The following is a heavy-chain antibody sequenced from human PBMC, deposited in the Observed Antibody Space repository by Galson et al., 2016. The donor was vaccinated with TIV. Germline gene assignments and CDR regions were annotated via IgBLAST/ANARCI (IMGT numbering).Heavy chain of an antibody. V-gene: IGHV5-51*01. D-gene: IGHD3-22*01. Sequence: QSGAEVKKTGESLKISGRGSGYPFSGYYIGWVRQVPGKGLGWMGIIYPGNYHTVYSPSFEGQVTISADKSTTTAYLQGNRLKASDTAMYYCARHDSIAFSNWYFNLWGRGTLVTVCS. CDR1: GYPFSGYY. CDR2: IYPGNYHT. J-gene: IGHJ2*01. CDR3: ARHDSIAFSNWYFNL.